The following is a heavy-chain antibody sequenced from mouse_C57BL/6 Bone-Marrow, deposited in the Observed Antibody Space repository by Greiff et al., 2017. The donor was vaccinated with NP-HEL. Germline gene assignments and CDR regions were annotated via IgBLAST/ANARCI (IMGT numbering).Heavy chain of an antibody. CDR1: GFTFSDYY. J-gene: IGHJ1*03. V-gene: IGHV5-12*01. D-gene: IGHD2-5*01. CDR2: ISNGGGST. CDR3: ARHNYSNYLDCYFDV. Sequence: EVKLMESGGGLVQPGGPLKLSCAASGFTFSDYYMYWVRQTPEKRLEWVAYISNGGGSTYYPDTVKGRFTLSRDNATHTLYLHISLLKSEDTAMYYCARHNYSNYLDCYFDVWGTGTTVTFSS.